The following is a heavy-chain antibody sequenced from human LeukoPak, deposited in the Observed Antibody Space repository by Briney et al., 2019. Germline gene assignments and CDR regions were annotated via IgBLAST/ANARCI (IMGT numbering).Heavy chain of an antibody. CDR2: ISAYNGNT. CDR1: GYTFTSYG. J-gene: IGHJ4*02. V-gene: IGHV1-18*01. D-gene: IGHD6-13*01. CDR3: ATAYSSSWPINFDY. Sequence: ASVKVSCKASGYTFTSYGISWVRQAPGQGLEWMVWISAYNGNTNYAQKFQGRVTMTEDTSTDTAYMELSSLRSEDTAVYYCATAYSSSWPINFDYWGQGTLVTVSS.